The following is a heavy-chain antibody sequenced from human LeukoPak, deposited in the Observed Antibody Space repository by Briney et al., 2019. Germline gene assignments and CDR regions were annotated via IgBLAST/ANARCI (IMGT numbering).Heavy chain of an antibody. CDR3: ARVVGGYDVFTGTSSYFYGMDV. J-gene: IGHJ6*04. D-gene: IGHD3-9*01. CDR2: ISGGGDIL. Sequence: GGSLRLSCAASGFTFNTYEMNWVRQAPGKGLEWVSYISGGGDILYYADSVKGRFTISRDNAKNSLYLQLNSLRAEVTALYYCARVVGGYDVFTGTSSYFYGMDVWGKGTTVTVSS. CDR1: GFTFNTYE. V-gene: IGHV3-48*03.